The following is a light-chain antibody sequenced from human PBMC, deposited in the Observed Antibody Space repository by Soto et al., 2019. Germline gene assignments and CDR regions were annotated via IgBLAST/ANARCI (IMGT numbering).Light chain of an antibody. CDR2: GAS. CDR1: QSVSSSY. CDR3: QQYGSSRPIT. V-gene: IGKV3-20*01. J-gene: IGKJ5*01. Sequence: EIVLTQSPGTLSLSPGERATLSCRASQSVSSSYLAWYQQKPGQAPRLLIYGASSRATGIPDRISGSGSGTDFTLTISRLEPEDFAVYYCQQYGSSRPITFGQGTRLEIK.